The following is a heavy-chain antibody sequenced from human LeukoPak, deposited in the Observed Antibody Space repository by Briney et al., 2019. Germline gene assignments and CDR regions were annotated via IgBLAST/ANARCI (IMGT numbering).Heavy chain of an antibody. Sequence: SETLSLTCAVYGGSFSDYYWTWIRQPPGKGLEWIGEINHSGSTNYNPSLKSRVTISVDTSKNQFSLKLSSVTAADTAVYYCARGLRSSWYWDYWGQGTLVTVSS. J-gene: IGHJ4*02. CDR2: INHSGST. CDR1: GGSFSDYY. V-gene: IGHV4-34*01. D-gene: IGHD6-13*01. CDR3: ARGLRSSWYWDY.